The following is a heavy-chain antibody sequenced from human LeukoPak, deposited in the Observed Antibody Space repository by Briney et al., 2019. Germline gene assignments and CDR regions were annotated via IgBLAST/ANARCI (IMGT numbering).Heavy chain of an antibody. V-gene: IGHV4-39*01. D-gene: IGHD5-18*01. CDR2: IYYSGST. Sequence: SETLSLTCTVSGGSISSSSYYWGWIRQPPGKGLEWIGSIYYSGSTYYNPSLKSRVTISVDTSKNQFSLKLSSVTAADTAVYYCARQGTDTAMAFDYWSQGTLVTVSS. CDR3: ARQGTDTAMAFDY. CDR1: GGSISSSSYY. J-gene: IGHJ4*02.